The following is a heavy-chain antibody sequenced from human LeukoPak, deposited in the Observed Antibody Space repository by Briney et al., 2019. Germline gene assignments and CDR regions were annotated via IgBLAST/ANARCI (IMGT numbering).Heavy chain of an antibody. CDR2: IIPIFGTA. Sequence: ASVKVSCKASGGTFSSYAISWVRQAPGQGLEWMGGIIPIFGTANYAQKFQGRVTITADESTSTAYMELSSLRSEDTAVYYCAREPYYYDSSGYPDRDDAFDIWGQGTMVTVSS. V-gene: IGHV1-69*13. J-gene: IGHJ3*02. CDR3: AREPYYYDSSGYPDRDDAFDI. D-gene: IGHD3-22*01. CDR1: GGTFSSYA.